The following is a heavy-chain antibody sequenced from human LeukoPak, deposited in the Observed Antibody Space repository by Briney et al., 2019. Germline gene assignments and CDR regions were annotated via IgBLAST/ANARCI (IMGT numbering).Heavy chain of an antibody. CDR2: ISYDGTNK. D-gene: IGHD6-13*01. CDR1: GFTFGSYA. J-gene: IGHJ1*01. CDR3: AKDFGSDSSGWYRYFQH. Sequence: GGSLRLPCAASGFTFGSYAMHWVRQAPGRGLEWVAGISYDGTNKYYADSVKGRLTISRDNSKNTLYLQMNSLRTEDTAVYYCAKDFGSDSSGWYRYFQHWGQGTLVTVSS. V-gene: IGHV3-30-3*01.